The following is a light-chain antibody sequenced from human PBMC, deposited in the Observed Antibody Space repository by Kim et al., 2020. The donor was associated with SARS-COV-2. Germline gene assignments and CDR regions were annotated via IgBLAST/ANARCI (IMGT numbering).Light chain of an antibody. CDR1: QSVSYSY. J-gene: IGKJ2*01. V-gene: IGKV3-20*01. Sequence: LSPGERAPLSCRASQSVSYSYLAWYQQKPGQAPRLLLYDASSRATGIPDRFSGSGSGTDFSLTISRLEPEDFAVYSCQQYGTSPLTFGQGTKLEI. CDR3: QQYGTSPLT. CDR2: DAS.